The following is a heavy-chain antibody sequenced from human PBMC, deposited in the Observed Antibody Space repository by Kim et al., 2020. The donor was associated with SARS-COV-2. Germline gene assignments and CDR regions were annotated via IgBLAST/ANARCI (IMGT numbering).Heavy chain of an antibody. V-gene: IGHV3-15*01. D-gene: IGHD2-2*01. CDR2: IKSKTDGGTT. Sequence: GGSLRLSCAASGFTFSNAWMSWVRQAPGKGLEWVGRIKSKTDGGTTDYAAPVKGRFTISRDDSKNTLYLQMNSLKTEDTAVYYCTKNRKTAAAELFDYWGQGTLVTVSS. J-gene: IGHJ4*02. CDR1: GFTFSNAW. CDR3: TKNRKTAAAELFDY.